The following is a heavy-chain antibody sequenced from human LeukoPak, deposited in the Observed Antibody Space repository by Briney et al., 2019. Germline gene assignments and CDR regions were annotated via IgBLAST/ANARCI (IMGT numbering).Heavy chain of an antibody. Sequence: GGSLRLSCAASGVTLSTYAMSWARQAPGKGLEWVSAISGSGGSTYYADSVKGRFTISRDNSKNTLYLQMNSLRAEDTAVYYCATSGSNYWGQGTLVTVSS. CDR1: GVTLSTYA. CDR3: ATSGSNY. D-gene: IGHD1-26*01. V-gene: IGHV3-23*01. CDR2: ISGSGGST. J-gene: IGHJ4*02.